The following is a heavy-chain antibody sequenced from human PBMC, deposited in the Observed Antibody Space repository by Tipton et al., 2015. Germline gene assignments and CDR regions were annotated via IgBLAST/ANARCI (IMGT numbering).Heavy chain of an antibody. CDR1: GASVTGGSYY. V-gene: IGHV4-61*01. J-gene: IGHJ6*02. Sequence: TLSLTCTVSGASVTGGSYYWSWIRQPPGKGLEWIGYIYYSGVTNYNPSLKSRVTISVDTSQNQFSLKLRSVTAGDTALYYCARDTMLRLGELSLSVGSPSWRRSYYYGMDVWGQGTTVTVSS. CDR2: IYYSGVT. CDR3: ARDTMLRLGELSLSVGSPSWRRSYYYGMDV. D-gene: IGHD3-16*02.